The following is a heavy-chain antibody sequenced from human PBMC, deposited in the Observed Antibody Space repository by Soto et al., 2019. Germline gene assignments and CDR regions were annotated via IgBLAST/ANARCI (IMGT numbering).Heavy chain of an antibody. CDR2: ISSSSSYI. D-gene: IGHD6-19*01. CDR1: GFTFSSYS. CDR3: ARDSEAVDGLYYYYGMDV. J-gene: IGHJ6*02. Sequence: EVQLVESGGGLVKPGGSLRLSCAASGFTFSSYSMNWVRQAPGKGLEWVSSISSSSSYIYYADSVKGRFTITRDNAKNSLCLQRNSLRAEDTAVYYCARDSEAVDGLYYYYGMDVWGQGTTVTVSS. V-gene: IGHV3-21*01.